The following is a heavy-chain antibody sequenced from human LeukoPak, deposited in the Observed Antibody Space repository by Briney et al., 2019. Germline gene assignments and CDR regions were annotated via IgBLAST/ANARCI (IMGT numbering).Heavy chain of an antibody. CDR3: SRGRLEGGGFDY. J-gene: IGHJ4*02. CDR1: GFTFSSHW. Sequence: GGSLRLSCAASGFTFSSHWMHWVRQAPGKGLVWVSRIKTDGSITNYADSVKGRFTISRDNAKNTLYLQMNSRRAEDTAVYYCSRGRLEGGGFDYWGQGTLVTVSS. CDR2: IKTDGSIT. D-gene: IGHD3-10*01. V-gene: IGHV3-74*01.